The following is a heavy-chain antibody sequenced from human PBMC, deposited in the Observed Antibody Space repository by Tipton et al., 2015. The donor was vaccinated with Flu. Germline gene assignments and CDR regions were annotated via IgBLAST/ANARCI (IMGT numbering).Heavy chain of an antibody. V-gene: IGHV3-7*01. CDR2: INQDGSVK. CDR1: EFTFSSYW. D-gene: IGHD3-10*01. Sequence: SLRLSCAASEFTFSSYWMSWVRQAPGKGLEWVANINQDGSVKYYVDSVRGRFTISRDNAKNSLYLQMNSLRGDDSAVYYCARAVGGSGSYWGQGTLVTVSS. J-gene: IGHJ4*02. CDR3: ARAVGGSGSY.